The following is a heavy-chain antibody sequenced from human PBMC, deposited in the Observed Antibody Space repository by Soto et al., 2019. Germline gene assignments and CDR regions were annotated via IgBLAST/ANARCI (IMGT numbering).Heavy chain of an antibody. CDR1: GGSFSGYY. Sequence: SETLSLTCAVYGGSFSGYYWSWIRQPPGRGLEWIGEINHSGSTNYNPSLKSRVTISVDTSKNQFSLKLSSVTAADTAVYYCARGATGDLYYYYGMDVWGQGTTVTVSS. CDR3: ARGATGDLYYYYGMDV. D-gene: IGHD4-4*01. V-gene: IGHV4-34*01. CDR2: INHSGST. J-gene: IGHJ6*02.